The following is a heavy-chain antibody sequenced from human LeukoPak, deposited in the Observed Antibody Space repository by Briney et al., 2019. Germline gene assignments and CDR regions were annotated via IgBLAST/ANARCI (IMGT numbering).Heavy chain of an antibody. Sequence: TSETLSLTCAVYGGSFSGYYWSWIRQPPGKGLEWIGEINHSGSTNYNPSLKSRVTISVDTSKNQFSLKLSSVTAADTAVYYCARDRQSYYDSSGYLPSPSWFDPWGQGTLVTVSS. V-gene: IGHV4-34*01. D-gene: IGHD3-22*01. CDR1: GGSFSGYY. J-gene: IGHJ5*02. CDR2: INHSGST. CDR3: ARDRQSYYDSSGYLPSPSWFDP.